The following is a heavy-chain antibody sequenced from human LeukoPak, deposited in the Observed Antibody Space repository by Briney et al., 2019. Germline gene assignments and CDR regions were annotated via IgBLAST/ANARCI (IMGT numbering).Heavy chain of an antibody. Sequence: GGSLRLSCAAPGFTFSRYAMHWVRQAPGKGLEWVAVIPYDGSSEYYADSVKGRFTISRDSSENTLYLQMNSLRVEDTAVYYCARVGYYSSGPFSYFDYWGQGTLVTVSS. V-gene: IGHV3-30-3*01. J-gene: IGHJ4*02. D-gene: IGHD3-10*01. CDR3: ARVGYYSSGPFSYFDY. CDR1: GFTFSRYA. CDR2: IPYDGSSE.